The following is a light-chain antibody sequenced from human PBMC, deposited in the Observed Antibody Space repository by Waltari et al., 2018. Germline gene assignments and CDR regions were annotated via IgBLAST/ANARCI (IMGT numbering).Light chain of an antibody. CDR1: HSINTN. CDR3: QQYHNWPPGA. Sequence: EIVMTQSPATLSVSPGESVTLSCRASHSINTNLAWYQQKPGQAPRLLIDNASTRATGIPARFSGSGSGTQFTLTISSLQSEDFAVYYCQQYHNWPPGAFGGGTKVEIK. V-gene: IGKV3D-15*01. CDR2: NAS. J-gene: IGKJ4*01.